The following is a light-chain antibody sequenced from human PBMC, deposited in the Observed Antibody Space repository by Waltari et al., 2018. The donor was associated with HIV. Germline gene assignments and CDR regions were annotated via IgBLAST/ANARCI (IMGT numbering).Light chain of an antibody. CDR1: SRDVGSYDL. CDR3: CSFAIGTTYV. V-gene: IGLV2-23*02. J-gene: IGLJ1*01. CDR2: QVT. Sequence: HSALTQPASVSGSPGQSITISFSGTSRDVGSYDLVPWYQQEPGKVPKVIIYQVTKRPPGVSNRCSCSKSGNTSSLTISGLQAEDEADYYCCSFAIGTTYVFGSGTKVTVL.